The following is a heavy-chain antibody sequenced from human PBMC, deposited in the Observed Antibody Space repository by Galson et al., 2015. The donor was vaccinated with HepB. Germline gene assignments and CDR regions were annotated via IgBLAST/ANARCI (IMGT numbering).Heavy chain of an antibody. D-gene: IGHD1-1*01. CDR1: GFTFSSYS. V-gene: IGHV3-48*02. CDR3: ASVWQYNAGVDH. Sequence: SLRLSCAASGFTFSSYSMNWVRQAPGKGLEWVPYISPSSGTTYYADSVRGRFTISRDNARNSLHLQMNSLRDEDTAVYYCASVWQYNAGVDHWGQGTLVTVSS. J-gene: IGHJ4*02. CDR2: ISPSSGTT.